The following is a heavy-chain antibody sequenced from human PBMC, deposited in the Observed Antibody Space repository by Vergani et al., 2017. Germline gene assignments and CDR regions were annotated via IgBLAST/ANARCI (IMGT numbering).Heavy chain of an antibody. CDR1: GGSFSGYY. V-gene: IGHV4-34*01. J-gene: IGHJ5*02. Sequence: QVQLQQWGAGLLKPSETLSLTCAVYGGSFSGYYWSWIRQPPGKGLEWIGEINHSGSTNYNPSLKSRVTISVDTSKNQFSLKLSSVTAADTAVYYCARDEFICTNGVCYPPAASRFDPWGQGTLVTVSS. CDR2: INHSGST. CDR3: ARDEFICTNGVCYPPAASRFDP. D-gene: IGHD2-8*01.